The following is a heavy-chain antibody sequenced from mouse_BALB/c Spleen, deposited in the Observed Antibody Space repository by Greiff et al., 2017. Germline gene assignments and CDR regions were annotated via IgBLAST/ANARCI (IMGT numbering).Heavy chain of an antibody. CDR1: GFTFSSFG. CDR2: ISSGSSTI. J-gene: IGHJ2*01. CDR3: ARSDGYYDY. Sequence: EVQLVESGGGLVQPGGSRKLSCAASGFTFSSFGMHWVRQAPEKGLEWVAYISSGSSTIYYADTVKGRFTISRDNPKNTLFLQMTSLRSEDTAMYYCARSDGYYDYWGQGTTLTVSA. V-gene: IGHV5-17*02. D-gene: IGHD2-3*01.